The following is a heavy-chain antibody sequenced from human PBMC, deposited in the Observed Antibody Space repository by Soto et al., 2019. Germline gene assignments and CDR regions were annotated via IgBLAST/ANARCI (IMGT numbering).Heavy chain of an antibody. J-gene: IGHJ5*02. Sequence: LRLSCAASGFTFSDYYMSWIRQAPGKGLEWLSCMSNSGSAIYYADSVKGRFTISRDNAENSLYLQMNSLRAEDTAVYYCARGGGSLPSWGQGTLVTVSS. V-gene: IGHV3-11*01. CDR2: MSNSGSAI. CDR3: ARGGGSLPS. D-gene: IGHD1-26*01. CDR1: GFTFSDYY.